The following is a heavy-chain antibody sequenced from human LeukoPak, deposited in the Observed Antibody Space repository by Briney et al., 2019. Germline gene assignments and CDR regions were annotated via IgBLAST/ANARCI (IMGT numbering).Heavy chain of an antibody. CDR2: INPSGGST. V-gene: IGHV1-46*01. CDR3: ARDREGYCSGGSCYLFYFDY. Sequence: ASVKVSCKASGDTFTSYYMHWLRQAPGQGLEWMGIINPSGGSTSHAQKFQGRVTMTRDTSTSTVYMELSSLRSEDTAVYYCARDREGYCSGGSCYLFYFDYWGQGTLVTVSS. D-gene: IGHD2-15*01. J-gene: IGHJ4*02. CDR1: GDTFTSYY.